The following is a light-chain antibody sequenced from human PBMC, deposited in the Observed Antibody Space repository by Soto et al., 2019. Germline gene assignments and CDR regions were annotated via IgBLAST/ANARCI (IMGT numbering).Light chain of an antibody. CDR1: SSNIGSNY. J-gene: IGLJ3*02. CDR2: RNN. V-gene: IGLV1-47*01. CDR3: AAWDDSLSAWV. Sequence: QSVLTQPPSASGTPGQRVSISCFGSSSNIGSNYVYWYQQLSGTAPKLLIQRNNQRPSGVPDRFSGSKSGTSASLAISGLRSDDEADYYCAAWDDSLSAWVFGGGTKLTVI.